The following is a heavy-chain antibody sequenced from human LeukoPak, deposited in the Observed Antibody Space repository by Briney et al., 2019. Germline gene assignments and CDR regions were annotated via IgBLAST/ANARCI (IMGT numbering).Heavy chain of an antibody. Sequence: PSETLSLTCTVSGGSISSHYWSWIRQPPGKGLQWIVYIYYSGSNNFNTSRKSRVTISVDTSKHQFSQKVSSVTAADTAVYYCARHTSRVSGNAFDIWGQGTMVTVSS. CDR1: GGSISSHY. CDR2: IYYSGSN. J-gene: IGHJ3*02. V-gene: IGHV4-59*11. CDR3: ARHTSRVSGNAFDI. D-gene: IGHD3-10*01.